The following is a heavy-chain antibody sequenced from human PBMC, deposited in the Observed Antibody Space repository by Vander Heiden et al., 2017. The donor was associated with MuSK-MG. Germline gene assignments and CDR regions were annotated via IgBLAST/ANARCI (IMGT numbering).Heavy chain of an antibody. Sequence: QVQLQESGPGLVRPSQTLSLTCSVSGCSMRSGDYYWTWIRQHPGKGLEWIGYIYFTGSTFYNPSLRSRLTISQDPSQNQFSLRLASVTAADTALYYCARGSYSDAGGAVDSWGQGAQVTVSS. V-gene: IGHV4-31*03. CDR2: IYFTGST. D-gene: IGHD3-10*01. J-gene: IGHJ4*02. CDR1: GCSMRSGDYY. CDR3: ARGSYSDAGGAVDS.